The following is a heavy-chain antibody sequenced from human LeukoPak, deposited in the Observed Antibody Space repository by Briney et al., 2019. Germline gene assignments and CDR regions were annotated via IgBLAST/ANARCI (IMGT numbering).Heavy chain of an antibody. Sequence: RGGSLRLSCAASGFTFSSYEMNWVRQAPGKGLEWVSYISSSGSTIYYADSVKGRFTISRDNAKNSLYLQMNSLRAEDTAVYYCARDHPHYDILTGYPNYYYYYMDVWGKGTTVTISS. CDR3: ARDHPHYDILTGYPNYYYYYMDV. D-gene: IGHD3-9*01. CDR1: GFTFSSYE. V-gene: IGHV3-48*03. CDR2: ISSSGSTI. J-gene: IGHJ6*03.